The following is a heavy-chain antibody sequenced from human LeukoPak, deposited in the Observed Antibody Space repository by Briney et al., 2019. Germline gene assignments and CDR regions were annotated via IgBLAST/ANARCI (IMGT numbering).Heavy chain of an antibody. J-gene: IGHJ5*02. CDR2: INHSGST. V-gene: IGHV4-34*01. CDR1: GGSFSSYY. D-gene: IGHD6-19*01. Sequence: SETLSLTCAVYGGSFSSYYWSWIRQPPGKGLEWIGEINHSGSTNYNPSLKSRVTISVDTSKNQFSLKLSSVTAADTAVYYCARGGIPKWYSSGWLNWFDPWGQGTLVTVSS. CDR3: ARGGIPKWYSSGWLNWFDP.